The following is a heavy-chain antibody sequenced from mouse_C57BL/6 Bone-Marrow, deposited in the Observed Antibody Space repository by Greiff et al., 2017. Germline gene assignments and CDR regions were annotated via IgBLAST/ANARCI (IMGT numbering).Heavy chain of an antibody. Sequence: QVQLQQSGADLVRPGSSVKLSCTASGYTFTSYWLHWVNQRPIQGLEWFGNIDPSDSDTHYNQKFKDKATLTIDKSSSTDYMQFSSLTSEDSAVYYGARTRNCYNCDVWGTGTTVTVSS. V-gene: IGHV1-52*01. J-gene: IGHJ1*03. CDR2: IDPSDSDT. D-gene: IGHD2-12*01. CDR3: ARTRNCYNCDV. CDR1: GYTFTSYW.